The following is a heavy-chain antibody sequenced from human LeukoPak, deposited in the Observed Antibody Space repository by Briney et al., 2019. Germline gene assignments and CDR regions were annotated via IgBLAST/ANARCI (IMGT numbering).Heavy chain of an antibody. J-gene: IGHJ2*01. CDR2: IYYSGST. Sequence: PSETLSLTCTVSGGSISSGGYYWSWIRQHPGKGLEWIGHIYYSGSTYYNPSLKSRVTISVDTSKNQFSLKLSSVTAADTAVYYCARAKPLRWSRYFDLWGRGTLVTVSS. CDR3: ARAKPLRWSRYFDL. D-gene: IGHD4-23*01. V-gene: IGHV4-31*03. CDR1: GGSISSGGYY.